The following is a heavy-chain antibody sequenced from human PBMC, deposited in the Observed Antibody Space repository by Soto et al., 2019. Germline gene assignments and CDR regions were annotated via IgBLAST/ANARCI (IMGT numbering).Heavy chain of an antibody. D-gene: IGHD3-10*01. CDR2: VIPMVGMS. Sequence: QVQLVQSGAEVKKPGSSVKVSCTASRGTFSYNTISWVRQALGQGLEWMGRVIPMVGMSSYAQKFQGRLTITADKSTSTVYMVLNSLRPEDTAVYYCATNYGSGSTHFDYWGQGTLVTVSS. V-gene: IGHV1-69*02. CDR3: ATNYGSGSTHFDY. J-gene: IGHJ4*02. CDR1: RGTFSYNT.